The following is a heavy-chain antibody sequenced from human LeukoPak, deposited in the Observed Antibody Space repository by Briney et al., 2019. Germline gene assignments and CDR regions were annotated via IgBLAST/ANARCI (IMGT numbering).Heavy chain of an antibody. Sequence: ASVKVSCKASGGTFSSYAISWVRQAPGQGLEWMGRIIPILGIANYAQKFQGRVTITADKSTSTAYMELSSLRSEDTAVYYCASSYYYDSSGSEYAFDIWGQGTMVTVSS. V-gene: IGHV1-69*04. CDR3: ASSYYYDSSGSEYAFDI. D-gene: IGHD3-22*01. CDR1: GGTFSSYA. J-gene: IGHJ3*02. CDR2: IIPILGIA.